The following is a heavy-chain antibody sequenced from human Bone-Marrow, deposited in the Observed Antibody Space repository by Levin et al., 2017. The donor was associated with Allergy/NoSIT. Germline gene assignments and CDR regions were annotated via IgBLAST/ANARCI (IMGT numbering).Heavy chain of an antibody. V-gene: IGHV4-4*08. CDR1: GGSIDTYY. CDR2: ILPSGIT. J-gene: IGHJ6*02. CDR3: ARVNRVRPHFVFAVDV. Sequence: SETLSLTCTIPGGSIDTYYWTWIRQIPGGGLEWPGDILPSGITKDNPSLKSRLTISLGTSKNPFSLQLTCVITAETSVYFCARVNRVRPHFVFAVDVWGQGTAVTVSS. D-gene: IGHD2/OR15-2a*01.